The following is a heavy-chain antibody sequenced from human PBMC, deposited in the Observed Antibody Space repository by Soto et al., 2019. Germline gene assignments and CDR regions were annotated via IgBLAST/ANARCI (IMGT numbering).Heavy chain of an antibody. D-gene: IGHD5-12*01. CDR2: IYWDDDK. J-gene: IGHJ4*02. CDR1: GLSLNTSGVG. Sequence: QITLKESGPTLVKPTQTLTLTCSFSGLSLNTSGVGVGWIRQPPGKALEWLALIYWDDDKRYSPSLRRRLTITKDTSKNQVVLTVTNRDPVDTATYYCAHVPSGRDGYNPYSWGQGTLVTVSS. V-gene: IGHV2-5*02. CDR3: AHVPSGRDGYNPYS.